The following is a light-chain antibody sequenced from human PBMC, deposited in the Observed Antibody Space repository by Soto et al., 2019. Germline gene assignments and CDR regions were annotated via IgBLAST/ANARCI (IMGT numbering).Light chain of an antibody. J-gene: IGKJ4*01. Sequence: DIEMTQSPSTLSASVGDRVTITCRASQSISTWLAWYQHKPGKAPKLLIYKASSLEGGVPSRFSGSGSGTEFTLTISSLQPDDFATYYCQQYNTNSRTFGRGTKVE. CDR2: KAS. CDR3: QQYNTNSRT. V-gene: IGKV1-5*03. CDR1: QSISTW.